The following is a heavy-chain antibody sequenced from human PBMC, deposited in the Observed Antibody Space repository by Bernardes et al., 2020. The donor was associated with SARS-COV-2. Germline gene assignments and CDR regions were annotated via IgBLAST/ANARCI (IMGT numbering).Heavy chain of an antibody. CDR3: AKGPFNWNHPRFYQ. CDR1: GYTFTANC. CDR2: VNPNSGDT. D-gene: IGHD1-20*01. V-gene: IGHV1-2*02. J-gene: IGHJ4*02. Sequence: ASVKVSCKASGYTFTANCMHWVRQAPGQGLDWMAWVNPNSGDTNYAQKFQGRVTATGDTSITTVYMELTSLTSDDTAVYYFAKGPFNWNHPRFYQWGQGTLVTVSS.